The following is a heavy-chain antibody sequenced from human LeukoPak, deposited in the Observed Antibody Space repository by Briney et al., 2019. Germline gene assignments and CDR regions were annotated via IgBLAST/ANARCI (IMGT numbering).Heavy chain of an antibody. CDR2: ISGSGGST. D-gene: IGHD2-2*01. CDR3: ARVGGYCSSTSCYSGADY. Sequence: PGGSLRLSCAASGFTFSSYGMSWVRQAPGKGLEWVSAISGSGGSTYYADSVKGRFTISRDNSKNTLHLQMNSLRAEDTAVYYCARVGGYCSSTSCYSGADYWGQGTLVTVSS. V-gene: IGHV3-23*01. CDR1: GFTFSSYG. J-gene: IGHJ4*02.